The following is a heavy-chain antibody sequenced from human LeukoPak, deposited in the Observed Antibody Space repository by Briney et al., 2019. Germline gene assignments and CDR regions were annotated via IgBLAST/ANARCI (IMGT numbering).Heavy chain of an antibody. Sequence: GGSLRLSCAASGFTFSSYSMNWVRQAPGKGLEWVSSISSSSSYIYYADSVKGRFTISRDNAKNSLYLQMNSLRAEDTAVYYCAGDGGPGYCSGGSCYNYYYYMDVWGKGTTVTVSS. J-gene: IGHJ6*03. D-gene: IGHD2-15*01. V-gene: IGHV3-21*01. CDR3: AGDGGPGYCSGGSCYNYYYYMDV. CDR1: GFTFSSYS. CDR2: ISSSSSYI.